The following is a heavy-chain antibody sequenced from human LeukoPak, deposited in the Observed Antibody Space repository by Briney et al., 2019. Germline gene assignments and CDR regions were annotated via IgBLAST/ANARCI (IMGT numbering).Heavy chain of an antibody. J-gene: IGHJ4*02. CDR3: ARDYYYDSSGYYGY. CDR1: GFTFSSYS. V-gene: IGHV3-48*04. Sequence: GGSLRLSCAASGFTFSSYSMNWVRQAPGKGLEGVSYISSSSSTIYYADSVKGRFTISRDNAKNSLYLQMNSLRAEDTAVYYCARDYYYDSSGYYGYWGQGTLVTVSS. D-gene: IGHD3-22*01. CDR2: ISSSSSTI.